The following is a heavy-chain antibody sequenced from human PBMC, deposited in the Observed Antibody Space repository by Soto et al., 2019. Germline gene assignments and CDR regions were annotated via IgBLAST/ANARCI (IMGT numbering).Heavy chain of an antibody. D-gene: IGHD5-12*01. CDR2: IYYSGST. CDR1: GGSISSYY. V-gene: IGHV4-59*12. Sequence: SETLSLTCTVSGGSISSYYWSWIRQPPGKGLEWIGYIYYSGSTNYNPSLKSRVTISVDTSKNQFSLKLSSVTAADTAVYYCARVDIVATYYMDVWGKGTTVTVSS. CDR3: ARVDIVATYYMDV. J-gene: IGHJ6*03.